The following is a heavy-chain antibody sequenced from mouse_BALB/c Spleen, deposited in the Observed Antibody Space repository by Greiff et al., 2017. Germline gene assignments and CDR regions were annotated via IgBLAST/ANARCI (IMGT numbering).Heavy chain of an antibody. D-gene: IGHD1-1*01. J-gene: IGHJ1*01. CDR3: ARRGTVVARGYFDV. CDR2: ISNGGGST. CDR1: GFTFSSYT. Sequence: EVMLVESGGGLVQPGGSLKLSCAASGFTFSSYTMSWVRQTPEKRLEWVAYISNGGGSTYYPDTVKGRFTISRDNAKNTLYLQMSSLKSEDTAMYYCARRGTVVARGYFDVWGAGTTVTVSS. V-gene: IGHV5-12-2*01.